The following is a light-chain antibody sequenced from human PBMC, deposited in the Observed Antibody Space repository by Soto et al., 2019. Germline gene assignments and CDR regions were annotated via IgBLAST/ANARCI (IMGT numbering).Light chain of an antibody. V-gene: IGKV3-20*01. Sequence: EIALTQSPGTLSLSPGQIATLSCRASRRVSSSYFAWYQQKPGQAPRLLIYGASTRATGIPDRFSGSGSGTDFTLAISRLEPEDFAVYFCQRYGSSPPFTFGQGTKVEI. CDR1: RRVSSSY. J-gene: IGKJ2*01. CDR2: GAS. CDR3: QRYGSSPPFT.